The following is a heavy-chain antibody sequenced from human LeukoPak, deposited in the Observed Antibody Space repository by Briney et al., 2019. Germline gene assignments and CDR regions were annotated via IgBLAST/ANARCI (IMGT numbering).Heavy chain of an antibody. Sequence: PGGSLRLSCAASGLTFSSYAMNWVRQAPGKGLEWVSSISSSSSYIYYADSVKGRFTISRDNAKNSLYLQMNSLRAEDTAVYYCARDSGFGVATGWGQGTLVTVSS. D-gene: IGHD3-3*01. CDR1: GLTFSSYA. J-gene: IGHJ4*02. V-gene: IGHV3-21*01. CDR3: ARDSGFGVATG. CDR2: ISSSSSYI.